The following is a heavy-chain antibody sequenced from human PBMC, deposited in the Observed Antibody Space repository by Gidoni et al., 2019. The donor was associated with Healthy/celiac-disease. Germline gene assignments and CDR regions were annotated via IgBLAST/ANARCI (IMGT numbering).Heavy chain of an antibody. V-gene: IGHV3-48*02. J-gene: IGHJ4*02. Sequence: EVQLVESGGGLVQPGGSLRLSCAASGFTFSSYSMNWVRQAPGKGLEWVSYISSSSSTIYYADSVKGRFTISRDNAKNSLYLQMNSLRDEDTAVYYCAGTEYSYGPIVIDYWGQGTLVTVSS. CDR1: GFTFSSYS. D-gene: IGHD5-18*01. CDR3: AGTEYSYGPIVIDY. CDR2: ISSSSSTI.